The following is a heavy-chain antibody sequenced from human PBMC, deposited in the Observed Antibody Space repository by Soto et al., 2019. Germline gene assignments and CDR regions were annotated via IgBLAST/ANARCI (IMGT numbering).Heavy chain of an antibody. CDR2: INPSGGST. Sequence: ASVKVSCKASGYTFTSYYMHWVRQAPGQGLEWMGIINPSGGSTSYAQKFQGRVTMTRDTSTSTVYMELSSLRSEDTAVYYCARDRITIFGVVISRPYGMDVWGQGTTVTSP. CDR3: ARDRITIFGVVISRPYGMDV. V-gene: IGHV1-46*01. D-gene: IGHD3-3*01. CDR1: GYTFTSYY. J-gene: IGHJ6*02.